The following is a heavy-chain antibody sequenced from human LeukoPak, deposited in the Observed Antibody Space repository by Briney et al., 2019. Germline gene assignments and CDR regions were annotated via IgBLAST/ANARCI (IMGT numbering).Heavy chain of an antibody. Sequence: SETLSLTCTVSGGSISSYYWNWIRQPPGKGLEWIAYIYYSGTTNYNPSLNSRVTISVDTSKNQFSLKLSSVTAADTAVYYCARGAGWYHYWGQGTLVTVSS. CDR1: GGSISSYY. CDR3: ARGAGWYHY. D-gene: IGHD6-19*01. J-gene: IGHJ4*02. V-gene: IGHV4-59*01. CDR2: IYYSGTT.